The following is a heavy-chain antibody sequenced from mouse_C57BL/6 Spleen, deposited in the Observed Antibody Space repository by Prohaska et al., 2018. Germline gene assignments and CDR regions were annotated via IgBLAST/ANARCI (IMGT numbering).Heavy chain of an antibody. CDR2: IDPSDSYT. J-gene: IGHJ3*01. V-gene: IGHV1-50*01. CDR1: GYTFTSYW. Sequence: QVQLQQPGAELVKPGASVKLSCKASGYTFTSYWMQWVKQRPGQGLEWIGEIDPSDSYTNYNQKVKGKATLTVDTYSSTAYMQLSSRTSEDAAVYYCARNYGSSYWFAYWGQGTLVTVSA. D-gene: IGHD1-1*01. CDR3: ARNYGSSYWFAY.